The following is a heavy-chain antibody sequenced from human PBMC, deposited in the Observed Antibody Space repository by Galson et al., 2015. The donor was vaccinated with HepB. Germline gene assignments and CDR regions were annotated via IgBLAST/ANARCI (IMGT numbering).Heavy chain of an antibody. CDR2: ISSSSSYI. CDR1: GFTFSSYS. D-gene: IGHD2-2*01. Sequence: SLRLSCAASGFTFSSYSMNWVRQAPGKGLEWVSSISSSSSYIYYADSVKGRFTISRDNAKNSLYLQMNSLRAEDTAVYYCARVLYCSSTSCYGGFYYGMDVWGQGTTVTVSS. V-gene: IGHV3-21*01. J-gene: IGHJ6*02. CDR3: ARVLYCSSTSCYGGFYYGMDV.